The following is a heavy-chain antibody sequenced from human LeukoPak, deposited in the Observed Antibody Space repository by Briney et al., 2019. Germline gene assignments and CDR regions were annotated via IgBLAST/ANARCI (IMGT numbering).Heavy chain of an antibody. CDR1: GFTFSSYG. Sequence: GGSLRLSCAASGFTFSSYGMHWVRQAPGKGLEWVAFIRYDGSNKYYADSVKGRFTISRDNSKNTLYLQMNSLRAEDTAVYYCAKERDDYDFWSGYRAEYFQHWGQGTLVTVSS. D-gene: IGHD3-3*01. CDR3: AKERDDYDFWSGYRAEYFQH. V-gene: IGHV3-30*02. J-gene: IGHJ1*01. CDR2: IRYDGSNK.